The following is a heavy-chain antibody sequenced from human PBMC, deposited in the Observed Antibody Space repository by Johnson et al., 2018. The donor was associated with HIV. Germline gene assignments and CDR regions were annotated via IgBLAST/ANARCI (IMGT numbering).Heavy chain of an antibody. Sequence: QVQLVESGGGVVQPGRSLRLSCAASGFTFSSYALHWVRQAPGMGLEWVAVISYDGSDKYYEDSVKGRFTISRDNSKNTLYLQMNSLRAEDTAVYYCAREGEGGAFDIWGQGTMVTVSS. CDR3: AREGEGGAFDI. CDR2: ISYDGSDK. J-gene: IGHJ3*02. CDR1: GFTFSSYA. V-gene: IGHV3-30*04. D-gene: IGHD3-16*01.